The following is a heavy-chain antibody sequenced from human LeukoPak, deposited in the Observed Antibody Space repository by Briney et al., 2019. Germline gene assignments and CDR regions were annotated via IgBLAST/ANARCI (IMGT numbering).Heavy chain of an antibody. CDR1: GFTFSSFA. CDR3: AKPGVYDSSGYYYGFDY. V-gene: IGHV3-23*01. D-gene: IGHD3-22*01. Sequence: GGSLRLSCAASGFTFSSFAMRCVPQAPGRGGEGVSGNSRSDGGKYCADSVKALYTISRDNSKNTLYLKMNSLRAEDTAIYYCAKPGVYDSSGYYYGFDYWGQGTLVTVSS. CDR2: NSRSDGGK. J-gene: IGHJ4*02.